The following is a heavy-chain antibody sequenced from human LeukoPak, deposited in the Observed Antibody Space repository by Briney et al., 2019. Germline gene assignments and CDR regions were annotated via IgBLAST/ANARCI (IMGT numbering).Heavy chain of an antibody. CDR2: IYDNGST. CDR1: GGSISSNF. CDR3: ARDVGRTGNEYYFDS. V-gene: IGHV4-59*01. J-gene: IGHJ4*02. D-gene: IGHD4-23*01. Sequence: SETLSLTCTVSGGSISSNFWNGGRQPPGKGGGGIGFIYDNGSTKYSPSLKSRVTMSVDTSKQQFSLKLSSVTAADTAVYYCARDVGRTGNEYYFDSWGQGTLVTVSS.